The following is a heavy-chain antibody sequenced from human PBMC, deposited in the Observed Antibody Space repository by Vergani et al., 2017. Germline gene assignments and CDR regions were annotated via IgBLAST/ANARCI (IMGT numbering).Heavy chain of an antibody. D-gene: IGHD3-10*01. CDR1: GGSISSYY. J-gene: IGHJ4*02. CDR2: IHYSGST. Sequence: QVQLQESGPGLVKPSETLSLTCTASGGSISSYYWSWIRPPPGQGLEWIGYIHYSGSTNYNPSLTSRVTISVDTSKTQFSLKLSSVTAADTAVYYCASTYGSGSYTFDYWGQGTLVTVSS. CDR3: ASTYGSGSYTFDY. V-gene: IGHV4-59*01.